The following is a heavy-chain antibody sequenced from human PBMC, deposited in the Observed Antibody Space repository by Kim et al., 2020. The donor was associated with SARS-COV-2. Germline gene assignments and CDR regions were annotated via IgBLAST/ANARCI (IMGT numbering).Heavy chain of an antibody. CDR3: VATVTIPIY. CDR2: SNK. V-gene: IGHV3-33*01. D-gene: IGHD4-17*01. J-gene: IGHJ4*02. Sequence: SNKYYADPVKGRFTISRDNSKNTLYLQMNSLRAEDTAVYYCVATVTIPIYWGQGTLVTVSS.